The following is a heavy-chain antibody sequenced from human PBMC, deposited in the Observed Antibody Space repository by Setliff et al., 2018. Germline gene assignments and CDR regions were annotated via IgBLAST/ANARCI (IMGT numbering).Heavy chain of an antibody. D-gene: IGHD3-3*01. CDR3: ARSYNFWSGPALDV. CDR1: GFTFRSYS. CDR2: ISSSSSTV. Sequence: GGSLRLSCAASGFTFRSYSMKWVRQAPGKGLEWVSYISSSSSTVYYADSVKGRFTISRDNAQNSLYLQMNSLRAEDTAVYYCARSYNFWSGPALDVWGKGTTVTVSS. J-gene: IGHJ6*04. V-gene: IGHV3-48*01.